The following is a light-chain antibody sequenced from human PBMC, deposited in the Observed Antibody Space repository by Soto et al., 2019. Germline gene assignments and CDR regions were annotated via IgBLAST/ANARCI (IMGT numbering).Light chain of an antibody. J-gene: IGKJ4*01. CDR1: QSVSSNY. CDR3: QQNCSSHT. CDR2: GAS. V-gene: IGKV3-20*01. Sequence: EIVLTQSTGTLSLSPGERAALSCRASQSVSSNYLAWYQQKPGQAPRLLIYGASSRATGIPDRFSGSASGKDFTLTISSLEPEEFAVYYCQQNCSSHTCGGGTKVEIK.